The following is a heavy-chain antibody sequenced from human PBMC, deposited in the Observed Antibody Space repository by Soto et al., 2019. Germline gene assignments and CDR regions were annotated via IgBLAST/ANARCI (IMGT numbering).Heavy chain of an antibody. D-gene: IGHD2-2*01. J-gene: IGHJ4*02. V-gene: IGHV2-5*08. Sequence: TLSLTCTVSGGSISSYYWSWIRQPPGKALEWLALIYWDDDKRYIPSLESRLTITKDTSKNQVVLTMTNMDPVDTATYYCAHTMPPRISDVWGQGSQVTVSS. CDR1: GGSISSYYW. CDR3: AHTMPPRISDV. CDR2: IYWDDDK.